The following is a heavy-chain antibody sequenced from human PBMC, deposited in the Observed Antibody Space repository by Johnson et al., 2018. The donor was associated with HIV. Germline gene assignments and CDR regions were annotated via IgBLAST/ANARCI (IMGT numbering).Heavy chain of an antibody. V-gene: IGHV3-30*18. CDR1: GFTFSSYG. J-gene: IGHJ3*02. D-gene: IGHD3-10*01. Sequence: QVQVVESGGGVVQPGRSLRLSCAASGFTFSSYGMHWVRQAPGKGLEWVAVISYDGSNKYYADSVKGRFTISRDNSKNTLYLQMNSLRAEDTAVYYCAKVDGSGTWGAFDIWGQGTMVTVSS. CDR2: ISYDGSNK. CDR3: AKVDGSGTWGAFDI.